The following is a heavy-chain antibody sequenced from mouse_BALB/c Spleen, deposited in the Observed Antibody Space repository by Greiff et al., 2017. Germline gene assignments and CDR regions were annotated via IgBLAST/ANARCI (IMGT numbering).Heavy chain of an antibody. CDR1: GYNFTSYW. J-gene: IGHJ4*01. CDR2: IYPGSGST. D-gene: IGHD2-1*01. CDR3: AREGNYHYAMDY. V-gene: IGHV1-55*01. Sequence: QVQLKQPGAELVKPGTSVKLSCKASGYNFTSYWINWVKLRPGQGLEWIGDIYPGSGSTNYNEKFKSKATLTVDTSSSTAYMQLSSLASEDSALYYCAREGNYHYAMDYWGQGTSVTVSS.